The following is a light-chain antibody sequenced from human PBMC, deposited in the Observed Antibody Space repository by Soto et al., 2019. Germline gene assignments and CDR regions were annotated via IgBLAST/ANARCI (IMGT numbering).Light chain of an antibody. CDR1: QSVSSY. CDR3: QQRGNWPPVT. CDR2: DAS. Sequence: EIVLTQSPATLSLSPGERATLSCRASQSVSSYLAWYQQKPGEAPRLLIYDASNSATGIPARFSGSGSGTDLTLTVSSLEPEDFAIYYCQQRGNWPPVTFGGGTKVEIK. V-gene: IGKV3-11*01. J-gene: IGKJ4*01.